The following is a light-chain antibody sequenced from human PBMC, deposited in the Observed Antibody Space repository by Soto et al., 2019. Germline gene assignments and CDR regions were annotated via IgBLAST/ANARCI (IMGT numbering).Light chain of an antibody. CDR3: QQYNNWPPT. CDR2: YVS. V-gene: IGKV3-15*01. J-gene: IGKJ5*01. CDR1: QSLSSN. Sequence: EIVMTQSPATLSVSPGERATLSCRVSQSLSSNLAWYQQKPGQPPRLLIRYVSIRATGIPARFNGSGSGTEFTLTISSLQSEDFAVYYCQQYNNWPPTFGQGTRLEIK.